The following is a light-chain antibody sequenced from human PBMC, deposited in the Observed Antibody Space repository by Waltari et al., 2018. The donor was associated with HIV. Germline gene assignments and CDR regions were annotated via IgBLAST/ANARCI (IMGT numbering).Light chain of an antibody. J-gene: IGKJ1*01. CDR2: KAS. Sequence: DIQMTQSPSTLSASVGDRDTITCRASQSISSWLAWYQQKPGKAPKLLIYKASSLESGVPSRFSGSGSGTEFTLTISSLQPDDFATYHCQQYNSYSRTFGQGTKVEIK. CDR1: QSISSW. CDR3: QQYNSYSRT. V-gene: IGKV1-5*03.